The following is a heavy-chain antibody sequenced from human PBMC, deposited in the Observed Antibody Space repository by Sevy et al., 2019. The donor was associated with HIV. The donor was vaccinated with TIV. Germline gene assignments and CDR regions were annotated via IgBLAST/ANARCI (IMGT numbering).Heavy chain of an antibody. CDR1: GFTFSNYG. CDR3: AKDISGASSSWSFDY. Sequence: GESLMISCEASGFTFSNYGMHWVRQAPGKGLEWVAIISHDGSNKYYADSVKGRFTISRDNSKHSLYLQMNSLRPEDKGVYYCAKDISGASSSWSFDYWGQGTLVTVSS. V-gene: IGHV3-30*18. CDR2: ISHDGSNK. J-gene: IGHJ4*02. D-gene: IGHD6-19*01.